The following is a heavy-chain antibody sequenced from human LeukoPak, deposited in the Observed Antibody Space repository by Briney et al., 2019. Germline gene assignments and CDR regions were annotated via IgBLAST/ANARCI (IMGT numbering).Heavy chain of an antibody. J-gene: IGHJ4*02. V-gene: IGHV4-30-2*01. D-gene: IGHD3-10*01. CDR3: ARGSRFGEFPTDY. CDR2: IYHSGST. CDR1: GGSISSGGYS. Sequence: SETLSLTCAVSGGSISSGGYSWSWIRQPPGQGLGWIGYIYHSGSTYYNPSLKSRVTISVDTSKNQFSLKLSSVTAADTAVYYCARGSRFGEFPTDYWGQGTLVTVSS.